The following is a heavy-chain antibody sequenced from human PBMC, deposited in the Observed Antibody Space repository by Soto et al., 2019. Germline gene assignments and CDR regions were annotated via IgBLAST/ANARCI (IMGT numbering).Heavy chain of an antibody. CDR1: GFTFSSYW. V-gene: IGHV3-7*01. CDR2: IKQDGSEK. Sequence: ESGGGLVQPGGSLRLSCAASGFTFSSYWMSWVRQAPGKGLEWVANIKQDGSEKYYVDSVKGRFTISRDNAKNSLYLQMNSLRAEDTAVYYCARFLSTYYYYYMDVWGKGTTVTVSS. CDR3: ARFLSTYYYYYMDV. J-gene: IGHJ6*03.